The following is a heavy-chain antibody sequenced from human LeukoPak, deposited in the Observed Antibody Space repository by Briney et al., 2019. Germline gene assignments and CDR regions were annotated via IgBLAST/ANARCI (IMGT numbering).Heavy chain of an antibody. D-gene: IGHD3-16*01. Sequence: SGPTLVNPTETLTLTCTVSGFSLSNARMGVTWIRQPPGKALEWLAHLFSNDEKSYSTSLKSRLTISKDTSKSQVVLTMTNMDPVDTATYYCARISLPWGNSGFFDPCGQGTLVTVSS. V-gene: IGHV2-26*01. J-gene: IGHJ5*02. CDR3: ARISLPWGNSGFFDP. CDR1: GFSLSNARMG. CDR2: LFSNDEK.